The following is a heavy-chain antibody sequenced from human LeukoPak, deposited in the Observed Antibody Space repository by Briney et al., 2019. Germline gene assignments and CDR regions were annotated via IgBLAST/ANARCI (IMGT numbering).Heavy chain of an antibody. CDR1: GFTFSIYW. CDR2: IKTDGSEK. V-gene: IGHV3-7*01. J-gene: IGHJ4*02. D-gene: IGHD3-10*01. Sequence: PGGSLRLSCAASGFTFSIYWMSWVRQAPGKGLEWVANIKTDGSEKRYVDSVKGRFTISRDNAKNSLYLQMNSLRAEDTAVYYCAKDQSRGVDYWGQGTLVAVSS. CDR3: AKDQSRGVDY.